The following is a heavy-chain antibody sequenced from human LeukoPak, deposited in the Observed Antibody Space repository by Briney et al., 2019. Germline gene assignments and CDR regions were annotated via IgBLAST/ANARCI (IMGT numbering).Heavy chain of an antibody. D-gene: IGHD1-1*01. Sequence: ASVKVSCKASGYTFTSYGISWVRQAPGQGLEWMGIIDPSGGSRSYAQKFQGRVTITRDTSTSTVYMELSSLRSEDTAVYYCARDKSGTTQGDSDYWGQGTLVTVSS. CDR3: ARDKSGTTQGDSDY. CDR2: IDPSGGSR. CDR1: GYTFTSYG. J-gene: IGHJ4*02. V-gene: IGHV1-46*01.